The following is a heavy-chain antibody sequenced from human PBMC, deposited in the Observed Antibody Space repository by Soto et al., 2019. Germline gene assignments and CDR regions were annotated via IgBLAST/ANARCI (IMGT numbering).Heavy chain of an antibody. D-gene: IGHD1-1*01. CDR3: AGDRYNWNDVSYYYYGMDV. Sequence: ASVKVSCKASGYTFTSYYMHWVRQAPGQGLEWMGIINPSGGSTSYAQKFQGRVTMTRDTSTSTVYMELSSLRSEDTAVYYCAGDRYNWNDVSYYYYGMDVWGQGTTVTVSS. V-gene: IGHV1-46*01. CDR2: INPSGGST. J-gene: IGHJ6*02. CDR1: GYTFTSYY.